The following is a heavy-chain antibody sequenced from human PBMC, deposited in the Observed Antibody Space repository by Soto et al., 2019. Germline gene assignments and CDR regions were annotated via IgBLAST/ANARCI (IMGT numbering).Heavy chain of an antibody. Sequence: GGSLRLSCAASGFTFSSYGMHWVRQAPGKGLEWVAVIWYDGSNKYYADSVKGRFTISRDNSKNTLYLQMNSLRAEDTAVYYCAREGPSKENSITIFGVVIPYFDYWGQGTLVTVSS. CDR3: AREGPSKENSITIFGVVIPYFDY. CDR1: GFTFSSYG. CDR2: IWYDGSNK. J-gene: IGHJ4*02. V-gene: IGHV3-33*01. D-gene: IGHD3-3*01.